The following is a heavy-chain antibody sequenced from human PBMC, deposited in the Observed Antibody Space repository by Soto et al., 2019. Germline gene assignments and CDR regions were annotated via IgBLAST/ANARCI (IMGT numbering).Heavy chain of an antibody. J-gene: IGHJ4*02. V-gene: IGHV4-4*07. Sequence: SETLSLTCTGSGGSISSYDCSWIRQPAGEGLERIGRIYTSGSTNYNPSLKSRVTMSVDTSKNQFSLKLSSVTAADTAVYYCATTEAYDYWGQGTLVTVSS. CDR1: GGSISSYD. CDR2: IYTSGST. CDR3: ATTEAYDY.